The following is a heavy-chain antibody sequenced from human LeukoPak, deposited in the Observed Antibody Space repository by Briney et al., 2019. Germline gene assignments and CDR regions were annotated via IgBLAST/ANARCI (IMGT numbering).Heavy chain of an antibody. CDR3: ASSSGYTYGHLDY. J-gene: IGHJ4*02. D-gene: IGHD5-18*01. CDR1: GFTFDDYA. CDR2: ISWDGGSP. Sequence: GGSLRLSCAASGFTFDDYAMHGVRQAPGKGLEWVSLISWDGGSPYYVDSVKGRFTISRDNGKNSLYLQMNSLRTEDTALYYCASSSGYTYGHLDYWGQGTLVTVSS. V-gene: IGHV3-43D*03.